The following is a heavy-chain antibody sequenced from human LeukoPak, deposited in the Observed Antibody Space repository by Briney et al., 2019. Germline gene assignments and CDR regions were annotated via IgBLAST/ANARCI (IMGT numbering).Heavy chain of an antibody. CDR3: AREGPWYYYDSSGYYWFDP. Sequence: PGGSLRLSCAASGFTFSSYGMHWVRQAPGKGLEWVAFIRYDGSNKYYADSVKGRFTISRDNSKNSLYLQMNSLRAEDTAVYYCAREGPWYYYDSSGYYWFDPWGQGTLVTVSS. CDR2: IRYDGSNK. V-gene: IGHV3-30*02. CDR1: GFTFSSYG. J-gene: IGHJ5*02. D-gene: IGHD3-22*01.